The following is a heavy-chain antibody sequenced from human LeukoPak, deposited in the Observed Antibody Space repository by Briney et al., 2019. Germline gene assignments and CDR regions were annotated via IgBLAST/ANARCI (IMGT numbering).Heavy chain of an antibody. J-gene: IGHJ2*01. Sequence: TPSETLSLTCTVSGGSISSGGYYWSWIRQHPGKGLEWIGYIYYSGSTYYNPSLKSRVTISVDTSKNQFSLKLSSVTAADTAVYYCARDFYDSSGYYYYWYFDLWGRGTLVTVSS. CDR1: GGSISSGGYY. CDR2: IYYSGST. D-gene: IGHD3-22*01. CDR3: ARDFYDSSGYYYYWYFDL. V-gene: IGHV4-31*03.